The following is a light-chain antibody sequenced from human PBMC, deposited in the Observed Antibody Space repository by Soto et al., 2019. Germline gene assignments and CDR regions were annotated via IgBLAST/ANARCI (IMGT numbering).Light chain of an antibody. CDR3: QQSYT. CDR2: AAS. J-gene: IGKJ2*01. V-gene: IGKV1-39*01. CDR1: QSISSY. Sequence: DIQMTQSPSSLSASVGDRVTITCRASQSISSYLNWYQQKPGKAPKLLIYAASSLQSGVPSRFSGSVSGTDFTLTISSLQPEDFATYYCQQSYTFGQGTKVDIK.